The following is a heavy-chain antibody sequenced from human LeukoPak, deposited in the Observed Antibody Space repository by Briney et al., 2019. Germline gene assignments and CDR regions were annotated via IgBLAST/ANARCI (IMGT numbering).Heavy chain of an antibody. CDR1: GFTFSGSA. CDR2: IRSKANSYAT. D-gene: IGHD3-22*01. Sequence: PGGSLRLSCAASGFTFSGSAMHWVRQASGKGLEWVGRIRSKANSYATAYAASVKGRFTISRDDSKNTAYLQMNSLKTEDTAVYYCRTMIVARGVDYWGQGTLVTVSS. J-gene: IGHJ4*02. V-gene: IGHV3-73*01. CDR3: RTMIVARGVDY.